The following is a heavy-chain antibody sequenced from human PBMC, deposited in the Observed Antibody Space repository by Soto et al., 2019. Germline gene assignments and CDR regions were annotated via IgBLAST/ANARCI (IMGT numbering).Heavy chain of an antibody. V-gene: IGHV3-23*01. CDR2: ISGGGGST. CDR1: GFTFSTYA. D-gene: IGHD2-15*01. J-gene: IGHJ4*02. Sequence: EVQVLESGGGLVQPGGSLRLSCAASGFTFSTYAMSWVRQAPGKGLEWVSGISGGGGSTYYAGSVKGRFTISRDNSKNTLYLQMNSLRAEDTAVYYCAKADLLGYCTGGSCYSLDYWGQGTLVTVSS. CDR3: AKADLLGYCTGGSCYSLDY.